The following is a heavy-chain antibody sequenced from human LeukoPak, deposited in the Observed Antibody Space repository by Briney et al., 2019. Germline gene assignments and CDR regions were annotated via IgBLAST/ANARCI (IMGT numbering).Heavy chain of an antibody. Sequence: PSETLSLTCTVSGGSISSSSYYWGWIRQPPGKGLEWLGSIYYSGSTYYNPSLKSRVTISVDTSKNQFSLKLSSVTAADTAVYYCARAGGRYYDSSVYINWFDPWGQGTLVTVSS. V-gene: IGHV4-39*07. D-gene: IGHD3-22*01. CDR1: GGSISSSSYY. CDR2: IYYSGST. J-gene: IGHJ5*02. CDR3: ARAGGRYYDSSVYINWFDP.